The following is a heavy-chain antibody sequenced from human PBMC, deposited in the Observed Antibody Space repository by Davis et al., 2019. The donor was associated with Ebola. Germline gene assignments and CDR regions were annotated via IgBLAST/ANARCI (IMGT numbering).Heavy chain of an antibody. V-gene: IGHV3-66*01. CDR3: ARFDY. CDR2: IHSTGTT. Sequence: GESLKISCAGSGFIVSDNYMSWVRQSPGKGLEWVSVIHSTGTTYYADSVKGRFTISRDDFANTIYLQMDNLRADDTAIYYCARFDYWGRGTLVSVSS. CDR1: GFIVSDNY. J-gene: IGHJ4*02.